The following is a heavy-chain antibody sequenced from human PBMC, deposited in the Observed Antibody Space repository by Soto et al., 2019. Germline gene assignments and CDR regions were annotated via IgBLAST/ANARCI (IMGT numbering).Heavy chain of an antibody. D-gene: IGHD2-8*01. V-gene: IGHV3-73*01. Sequence: PGGSLRLSCAASGFTFSGSAMHWVRQASGKGLEWVGRIRSKANSYATAYAASVKGRFTISRDDSKNTAYLQMNSLKTEDTAVYYCTRLGVYYYYGMDVWGQGTTVTVS. J-gene: IGHJ6*02. CDR3: TRLGVYYYYGMDV. CDR2: IRSKANSYAT. CDR1: GFTFSGSA.